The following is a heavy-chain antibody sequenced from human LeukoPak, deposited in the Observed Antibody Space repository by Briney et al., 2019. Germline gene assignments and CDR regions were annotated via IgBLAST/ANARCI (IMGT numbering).Heavy chain of an antibody. J-gene: IGHJ4*02. V-gene: IGHV4-31*11. CDR3: ARSSVVPYYFDY. Sequence: SETLSLTCAVYGGSFSGYYWSWIRQHPGKGLEWIGYIYYSGSTYYNPSLKSRVTISVDTSKNQFSLKLSSVTAADTAVYYCARSSVVPYYFDYWGQGTLVTVSS. D-gene: IGHD5/OR15-5a*01. CDR2: IYYSGST. CDR1: GGSFSGYY.